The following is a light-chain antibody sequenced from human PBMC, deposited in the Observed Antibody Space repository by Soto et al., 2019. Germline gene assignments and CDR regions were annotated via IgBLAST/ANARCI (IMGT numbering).Light chain of an antibody. CDR1: QSASTF. Sequence: DIQMTQSPSTLPASVADRVTITCRASQSASTFLAWYQQKPGQAPKLLIYDASTLQSGVPSRFSASGSGTEFALTISGLQPDDFAVYYCQQYNSYAVTFGQGTKVDI. CDR3: QQYNSYAVT. V-gene: IGKV1-5*01. CDR2: DAS. J-gene: IGKJ1*01.